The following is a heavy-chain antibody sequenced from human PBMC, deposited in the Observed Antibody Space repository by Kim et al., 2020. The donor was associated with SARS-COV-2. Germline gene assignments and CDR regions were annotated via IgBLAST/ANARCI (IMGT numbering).Heavy chain of an antibody. CDR2: INHSGST. D-gene: IGHD6-13*01. CDR3: ARRLRIAAAGIPHRMLRGAYFDY. Sequence: SETLSLTCAVYGGSFSGYYWSWIRQPPGKGLEWIGEINHSGSTNYNPSLKSRVTISVDTSKNQFSLKLSSVTAADTAVYYCARRLRIAAAGIPHRMLRGAYFDYWGQGTLVTVSS. J-gene: IGHJ4*02. CDR1: GGSFSGYY. V-gene: IGHV4-34*01.